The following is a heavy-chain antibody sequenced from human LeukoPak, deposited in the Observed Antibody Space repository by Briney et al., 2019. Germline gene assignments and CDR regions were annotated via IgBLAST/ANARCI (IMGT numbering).Heavy chain of an antibody. Sequence: GESLKISCKGSGYSFTSYWIGWVRQMPGKGLEWMGIIYPGDSDTRYSPSFQGQVTISADKSISTAYLQWSSLKASDTAMYYCARGVEGGGSYFAGSWSAFDIWGQGTMVTVSS. CDR3: ARGVEGGGSYFAGSWSAFDI. CDR2: IYPGDSDT. J-gene: IGHJ3*02. V-gene: IGHV5-51*01. CDR1: GYSFTSYW. D-gene: IGHD1-26*01.